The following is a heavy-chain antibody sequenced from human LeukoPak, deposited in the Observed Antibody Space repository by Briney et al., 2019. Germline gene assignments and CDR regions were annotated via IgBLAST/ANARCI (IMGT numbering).Heavy chain of an antibody. D-gene: IGHD2-2*02. CDR3: ARVIVGAAAAIRSIDY. Sequence: GGSLRLSCAGSGITVSSNYMSWVRQAPGKGLEWVSVIYSGGSTYYADSVKGRFTISRDNSKNTVYLQMNSLRAEDTAVYYCARVIVGAAAAIRSIDYWGQGTLVTVSS. CDR2: IYSGGST. J-gene: IGHJ4*02. V-gene: IGHV3-66*01. CDR1: GITVSSNY.